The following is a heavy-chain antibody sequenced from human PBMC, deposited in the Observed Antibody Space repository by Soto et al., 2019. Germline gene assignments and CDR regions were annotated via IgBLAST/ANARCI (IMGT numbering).Heavy chain of an antibody. Sequence: EVQLLDSGGGLVQPGGSLRLSCAASGFTFSSYAMSWVRQAPGKGLEWVSSISGSGGGTYYADSVKGRFTISRDNSKTTLSLQMKSMRAEDTAVYYCAKSRGSGSYFNPSDAFDFWGQGTMVTVSS. V-gene: IGHV3-23*01. CDR3: AKSRGSGSYFNPSDAFDF. CDR1: GFTFSSYA. CDR2: ISGSGGGT. D-gene: IGHD3-10*01. J-gene: IGHJ3*01.